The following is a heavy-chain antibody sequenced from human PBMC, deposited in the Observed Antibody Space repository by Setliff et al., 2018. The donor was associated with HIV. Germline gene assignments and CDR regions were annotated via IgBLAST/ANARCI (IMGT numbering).Heavy chain of an antibody. CDR2: LSPSGTT. D-gene: IGHD4-17*01. Sequence: SETLSLTCSVSGGSISSGNDYWGWIRQPPGKGLEWIGELSPSGTTRSNPSLQSRVTISLDTSNNQFSLKLTSVTAADTAMYYCASFFVTTVTNQDYWGQGTPVTVSS. CDR3: ASFFVTTVTNQDY. CDR1: GGSISSGNDY. J-gene: IGHJ4*02. V-gene: IGHV4-39*07.